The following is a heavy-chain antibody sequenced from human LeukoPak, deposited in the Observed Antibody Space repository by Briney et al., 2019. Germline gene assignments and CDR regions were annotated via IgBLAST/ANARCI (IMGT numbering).Heavy chain of an antibody. Sequence: ASVKVSCKASGYAFTSYYIHWVRQAPGQGLEWMGIVNPSAGSTSYAQKFQGRVTMTRDTSTSTVYMELSSLRSEDTAVYYCARGGGTAVADRKSKFDDWGQGTLVTVSS. CDR3: ARGGGTAVADRKSKFDD. D-gene: IGHD6-19*01. V-gene: IGHV1-46*01. CDR1: GYAFTSYY. CDR2: VNPSAGST. J-gene: IGHJ4*02.